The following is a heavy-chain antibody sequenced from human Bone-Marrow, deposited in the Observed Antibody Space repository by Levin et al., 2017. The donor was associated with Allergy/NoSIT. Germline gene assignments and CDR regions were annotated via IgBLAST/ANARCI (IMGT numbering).Heavy chain of an antibody. CDR1: GYTFTSYG. CDR2: ISAYNGNT. D-gene: IGHD3-10*01. J-gene: IGHJ6*03. Sequence: GASVKVSCKASGYTFTSYGISWVRQAPGQGLEWMGWISAYNGNTNYAQKLQGRVTMTTDTSTSTAYMELRSLRSDDTAVYYCAREIIYYYGSGSYYNPYDYYYYYMDVWGKGTTVTVSS. V-gene: IGHV1-18*01. CDR3: AREIIYYYGSGSYYNPYDYYYYYMDV.